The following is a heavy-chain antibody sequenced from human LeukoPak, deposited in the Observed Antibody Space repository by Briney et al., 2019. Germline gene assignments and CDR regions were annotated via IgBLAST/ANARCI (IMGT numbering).Heavy chain of an antibody. J-gene: IGHJ3*02. V-gene: IGHV3-33*01. CDR3: ARVGYYYDTLDAFDI. CDR2: IWPDGTIK. Sequence: GTSLRLSCAASGFAFSIYGMHWVRQAPGKGLEWVAVIWPDGTIKYYADSVKGRFTISRDNSKSTLYLQMNSLRAEDTAVYYCARVGYYYDTLDAFDIWGQGTMVTVSS. D-gene: IGHD3-22*01. CDR1: GFAFSIYG.